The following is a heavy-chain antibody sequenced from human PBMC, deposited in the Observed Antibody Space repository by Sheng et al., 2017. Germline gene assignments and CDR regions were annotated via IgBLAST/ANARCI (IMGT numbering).Heavy chain of an antibody. CDR1: GGSISSGGYF. D-gene: IGHD2-8*02. CDR3: ARERGXLPDLVSWFDL. J-gene: IGHJ5*02. CDR2: PKQWEH. Sequence: QVQLQESGPRLVKPSQTLSLSCTVSGGSISSGGYFWSWIRQPAEGTGVAWAYPKQWEHELQPLLESRVTISLDTPKDQVSLKLRSVTAQTRPCTYCARERGXLPDLVSWFDLWGQGTLV. V-gene: IGHV4-61*02.